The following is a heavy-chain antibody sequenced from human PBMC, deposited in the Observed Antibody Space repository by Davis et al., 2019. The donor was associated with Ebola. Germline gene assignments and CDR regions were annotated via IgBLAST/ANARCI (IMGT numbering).Heavy chain of an antibody. V-gene: IGHV3-30-3*01. Sequence: GESLKISCAASGFTFSSYAMHWVRQAPGKGLEWVAVISYDGSNKYYADSVKGRFTISRDNSKNTLYLQMNSLRAEDTAVYYCARIAEVVVVPAAISDYWGQGTLVTVSS. CDR2: ISYDGSNK. J-gene: IGHJ4*02. CDR1: GFTFSSYA. CDR3: ARIAEVVVVPAAISDY. D-gene: IGHD2-2*02.